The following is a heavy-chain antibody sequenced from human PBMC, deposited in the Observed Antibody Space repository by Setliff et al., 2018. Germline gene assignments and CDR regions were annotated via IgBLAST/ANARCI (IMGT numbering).Heavy chain of an antibody. Sequence: SETLSLTCTVSGASVKSHYWSWLRQAPGKGLEWIGRIYYRGDTYYNASLKGRLTISVDTAQNQFSLRLTSVTAADTAVYYCARTGTYRYFDYWGQGTLVTVSS. CDR2: IYYRGDT. CDR3: ARTGTYRYFDY. V-gene: IGHV4-59*04. CDR1: GASVKSHY. J-gene: IGHJ4*02. D-gene: IGHD1-1*01.